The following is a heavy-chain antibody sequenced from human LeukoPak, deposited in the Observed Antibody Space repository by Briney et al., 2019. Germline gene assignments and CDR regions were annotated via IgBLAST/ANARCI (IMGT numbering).Heavy chain of an antibody. V-gene: IGHV3-30*18. D-gene: IGHD6-19*01. CDR3: AKDSAVAGGGYYYYGMDV. CDR2: ISYDGSNK. CDR1: GFTFSSYG. J-gene: IGHJ6*04. Sequence: PGRSLRLSCAASGFTFSSYGMHWVRQAPGKGLEWVAVISYDGSNKYYADSVKGRFTISRDNSKNTLYLQMNSLRAEDTAVYYCAKDSAVAGGGYYYYGMDVWGKGTTVTVSS.